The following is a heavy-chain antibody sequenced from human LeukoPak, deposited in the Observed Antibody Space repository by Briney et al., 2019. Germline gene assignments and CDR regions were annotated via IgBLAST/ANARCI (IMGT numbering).Heavy chain of an antibody. CDR2: IIPILGIA. D-gene: IGHD5-12*01. CDR3: ARSRRGYSGYDSGGYFDY. V-gene: IGHV1-69*04. Sequence: SVKVSCKASGGTFSSYAISWVRQAPGQGLEWMGRIIPILGIANYAQKFQGRVTITADKSTSTAYMELSSLRSEDTAVYYCARSRRGYSGYDSGGYFDYWGQGTLVTVSS. CDR1: GGTFSSYA. J-gene: IGHJ4*02.